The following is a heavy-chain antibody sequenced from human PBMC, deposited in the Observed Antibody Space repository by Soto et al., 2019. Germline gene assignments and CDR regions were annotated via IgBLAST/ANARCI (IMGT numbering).Heavy chain of an antibody. CDR1: DGSIIGYY. CDR2: IFYSGIT. Sequence: SSETLSLTSTVSDGSIIGYYWSWIRQPPGKGLEWIGYIFYSGITNYNPSLKSRVTISVDTSKNQFSLNLSSVTAADTAVYYCARAGWSNSWYFDYWGQGSLVTSPQ. D-gene: IGHD6-13*01. V-gene: IGHV4-59*01. CDR3: ARAGWSNSWYFDY. J-gene: IGHJ4*02.